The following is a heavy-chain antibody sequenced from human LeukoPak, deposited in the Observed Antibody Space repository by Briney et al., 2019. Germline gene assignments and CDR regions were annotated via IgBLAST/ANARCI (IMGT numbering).Heavy chain of an antibody. CDR1: GGSISRGDYY. CDR2: NLYCGST. Sequence: SQTLSLTCTVSGGSISRGDYYWSWIRQPPGKGLEWIGYNLYCGSTNYSPSLKSRVTISVDMSKNQFSLKLSSVTAADTAVYYCARGYGYCSGGSCYPNYWGQGTLVTVCS. V-gene: IGHV4-61*08. D-gene: IGHD2-15*01. J-gene: IGHJ4*02. CDR3: ARGYGYCSGGSCYPNY.